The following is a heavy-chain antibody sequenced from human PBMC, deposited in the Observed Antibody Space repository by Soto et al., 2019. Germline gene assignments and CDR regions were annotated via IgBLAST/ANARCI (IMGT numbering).Heavy chain of an antibody. CDR1: GDSVSSNSAA. D-gene: IGHD3-3*01. CDR2: TYYRSKWYN. J-gene: IGHJ6*02. V-gene: IGHV6-1*01. CDR3: ARDGLVTIFGVVITSDYYYGMDV. Sequence: PSQTLSLTCAISGDSVSSNSAAWNWIRQSPSRGLEWLGRTYYRSKWYNDYAVSVKSRITINPDTSKNQFSLQLNSVTPEDTAVYYCARDGLVTIFGVVITSDYYYGMDVWGQGXTVTVSS.